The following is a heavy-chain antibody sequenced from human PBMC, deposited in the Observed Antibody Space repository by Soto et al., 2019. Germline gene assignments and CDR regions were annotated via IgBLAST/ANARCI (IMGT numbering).Heavy chain of an antibody. V-gene: IGHV3-30-3*01. CDR3: ARAQRYSYGLFDY. D-gene: IGHD5-18*01. CDR2: ISYDGSNK. Sequence: GGSLRLSCAASGFTFSSYAMHWVRQAPGKGLEWVAVISYDGSNKYYADSVKGRFTISRDNSKNTLYLQMNSLRAEDTAVYYCARAQRYSYGLFDYWGQGTLVTVSS. CDR1: GFTFSSYA. J-gene: IGHJ4*02.